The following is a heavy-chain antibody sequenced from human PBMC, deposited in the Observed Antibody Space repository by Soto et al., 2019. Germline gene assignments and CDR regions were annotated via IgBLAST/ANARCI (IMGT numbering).Heavy chain of an antibody. V-gene: IGHV3-64D*06. D-gene: IGHD6-19*01. Sequence: LRLSCSASGFTFNTFAMHWVRQTPGKGLEFVSAISSNGGNTYYADSVKGRFAISRDNSKNTLYLQMYSLRPEDTALYYCVKEGYMRSDWYGQFDCWGQGTLVTVSS. CDR3: VKEGYMRSDWYGQFDC. CDR1: GFTFNTFA. J-gene: IGHJ4*02. CDR2: ISSNGGNT.